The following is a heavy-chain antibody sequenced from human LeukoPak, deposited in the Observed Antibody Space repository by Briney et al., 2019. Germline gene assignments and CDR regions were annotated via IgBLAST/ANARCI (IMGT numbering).Heavy chain of an antibody. V-gene: IGHV3-49*04. Sequence: GGSLRLSCTASGFTFGDYAMSWVRQAPGKGLEWVGFIRSKAYGGTTEYAASVKGRFTISRDDSKSIAYLQMNSLKTEDTAVYYCTRDHSYYYDSSGLNYYYGMDVWGQGTTVTVSS. J-gene: IGHJ6*02. D-gene: IGHD3-22*01. CDR3: TRDHSYYYDSSGLNYYYGMDV. CDR2: IRSKAYGGTT. CDR1: GFTFGDYA.